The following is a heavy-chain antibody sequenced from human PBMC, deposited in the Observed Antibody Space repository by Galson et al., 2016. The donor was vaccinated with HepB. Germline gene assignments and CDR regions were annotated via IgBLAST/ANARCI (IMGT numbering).Heavy chain of an antibody. Sequence: TLSLPCTVSGDSITSGGYYWSWVRQHPGKGLEWIGYIYHSGSAYYNPSLKSRLSMSVDTSKNQFSLKLNSLAAADTAIYYCVRDRRLQGLDYWGQGILVTVSS. CDR3: VRDRRLQGLDY. V-gene: IGHV4-31*03. CDR1: GDSITSGGYY. D-gene: IGHD5-24*01. CDR2: IYHSGSA. J-gene: IGHJ4*02.